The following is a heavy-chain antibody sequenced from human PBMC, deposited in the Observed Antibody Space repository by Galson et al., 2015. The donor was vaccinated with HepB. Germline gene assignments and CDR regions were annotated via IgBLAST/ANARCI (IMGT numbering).Heavy chain of an antibody. CDR2: IIPIFGTA. D-gene: IGHD6-19*01. J-gene: IGHJ4*02. V-gene: IGHV1-69*13. CDR3: ARRRLEGVAASLNFDY. Sequence: SVKVSCKASGGTFSSYAISWVRQAPGQGLEWMGGIIPIFGTANYAQKFQGRVTITADESTSTAYMELSSLRSEDTAVYYCARRRLEGVAASLNFDYWGQGTLVTVSS. CDR1: GGTFSSYA.